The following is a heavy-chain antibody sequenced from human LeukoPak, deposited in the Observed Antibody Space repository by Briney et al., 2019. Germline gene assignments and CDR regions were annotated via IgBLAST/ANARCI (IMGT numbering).Heavy chain of an antibody. Sequence: TSETLSLTCTVSGGSISSGGYYWSWIRQHPGKGLEWIGYIYYSGSTYYNPSLKSRVTISVDTSKNQFSLKLSSVTAADTAVYYCARSQWLASFDYWGQGTLVTVSS. CDR2: IYYSGST. D-gene: IGHD6-19*01. V-gene: IGHV4-31*03. CDR3: ARSQWLASFDY. CDR1: GGSISSGGYY. J-gene: IGHJ4*02.